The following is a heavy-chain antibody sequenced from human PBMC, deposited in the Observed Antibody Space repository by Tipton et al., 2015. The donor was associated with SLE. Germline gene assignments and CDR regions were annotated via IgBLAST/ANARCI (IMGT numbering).Heavy chain of an antibody. J-gene: IGHJ4*02. CDR2: IDHREST. CDR3: ARGRAVPSVFDY. D-gene: IGHD5/OR15-5a*01. Sequence: TLSLTCTVYGESFNNYFWTWIRQPPGRGLEWIGEIDHRESTNSNPSLKSRLTISVDTSKNQFSLKLTSVTAADTAVYYCARGRAVPSVFDYWGQGTLVTVSS. CDR1: GESFNNYF. V-gene: IGHV4-34*01.